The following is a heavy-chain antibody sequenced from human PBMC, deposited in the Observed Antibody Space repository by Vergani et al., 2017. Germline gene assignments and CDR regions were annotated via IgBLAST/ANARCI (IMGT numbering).Heavy chain of an antibody. Sequence: QVQLQQWGGGLLKPSETLSLTCVVNGGSFTSYHWTWIRQSPGEGLECVGDIDHTGRPDYNPSLQSRLTMSVDKSRNQFSLTLNSVTATDTAIYFCARVNTETNGHLYYDYYMDVGGQGTAVTVS. CDR2: IDHTGRP. CDR1: GGSFTSYH. D-gene: IGHD4-11*01. J-gene: IGHJ6*03. V-gene: IGHV4-34*01. CDR3: ARVNTETNGHLYYDYYMDV.